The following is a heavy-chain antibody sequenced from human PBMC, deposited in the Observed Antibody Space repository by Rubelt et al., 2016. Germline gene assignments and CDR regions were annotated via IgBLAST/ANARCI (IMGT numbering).Heavy chain of an antibody. V-gene: IGHV3-74*02. CDR3: ATDYGGNSVRFDY. Sequence: EVQLAESGGGLVQPGGSLTLSCAASGFIFSSYYMSWVRQAPGKGLEWVSRINDDGSSTGYAASVKGRFTISRDNAKNSLYLQRNSLRDEDTAVDYCATDYGGNSVRFDYWGQGTLVTVSS. J-gene: IGHJ4*02. D-gene: IGHD4-23*01. CDR1: GFIFSSYY. CDR2: INDDGSST.